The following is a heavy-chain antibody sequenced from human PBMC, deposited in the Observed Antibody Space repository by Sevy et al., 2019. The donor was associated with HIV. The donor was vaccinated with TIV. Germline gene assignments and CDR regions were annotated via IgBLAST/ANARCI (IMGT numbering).Heavy chain of an antibody. CDR1: GFSVSSNY. J-gene: IGHJ6*02. V-gene: IGHV3-53*01. CDR2: IYSDGRT. D-gene: IGHD2-15*01. Sequence: GGSLRLSCVVSGFSVSSNYMSWVRQAPGKGLEWVSNIYSDGRTYYADSVRGRFTISRDTSKNTVYLEMKSPRAEDTAVYYCTREDIVLGEDNYYGMDVWGHGTTVTVSS. CDR3: TREDIVLGEDNYYGMDV.